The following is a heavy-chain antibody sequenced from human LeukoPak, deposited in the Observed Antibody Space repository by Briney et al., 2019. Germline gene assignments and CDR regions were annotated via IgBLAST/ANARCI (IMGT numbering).Heavy chain of an antibody. V-gene: IGHV3-23*01. Sequence: GGSLRLSCAASGFTFSSYAMSWVRQAPGKGLEWVSAISGSGGSTYYADSVKGRFTISRDNSKNTLYLQMNSLRAEDTAVYYCAKDEADSSGYYFGVHLTSVVDYWGQGTLVTVSS. CDR3: AKDEADSSGYYFGVHLTSVVDY. CDR2: ISGSGGST. D-gene: IGHD3-22*01. CDR1: GFTFSSYA. J-gene: IGHJ4*02.